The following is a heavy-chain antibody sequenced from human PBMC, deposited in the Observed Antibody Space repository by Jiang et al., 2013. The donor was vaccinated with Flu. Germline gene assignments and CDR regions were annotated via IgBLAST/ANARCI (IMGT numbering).Heavy chain of an antibody. V-gene: IGHV4-39*01. D-gene: IGHD4-17*01. CDR2: IYYSGST. Sequence: GSGLVKPSETLSLTCTVSGGSISSSHYLWGWIRQPPGKGLEWIGSIYYSGSTYYNPSLKSRVTMSVDTSKNQFSLKLSSVTAADTAVYYCARLDYGDGYYYYGMDAWGQGTTVTVSS. CDR1: GGSISSSHYL. J-gene: IGHJ6*02. CDR3: ARLDYGDGYYYYGMDA.